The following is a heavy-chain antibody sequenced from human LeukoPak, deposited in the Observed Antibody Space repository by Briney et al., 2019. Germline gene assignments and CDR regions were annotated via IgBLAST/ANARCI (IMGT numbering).Heavy chain of an antibody. Sequence: SETLSLTCAVSGGSISSGGYSWSWIRQPPGKGLEWIGYIYHSGSTYYNPSLKSRVTISVDRSKNQFSLKLSSVTAADTAVYYCARERREYYYGSGSLGAFDIWGQGTMVTVS. CDR1: GGSISSGGYS. V-gene: IGHV4-30-2*01. J-gene: IGHJ3*02. D-gene: IGHD3-10*01. CDR2: IYHSGST. CDR3: ARERREYYYGSGSLGAFDI.